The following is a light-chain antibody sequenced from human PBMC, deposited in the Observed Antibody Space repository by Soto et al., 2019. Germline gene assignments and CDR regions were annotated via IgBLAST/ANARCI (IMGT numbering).Light chain of an antibody. Sequence: DIQMTQSPSTLSASVGDRVIITCRASQSINNRLAWYQQSPGKAPKLLIYRASSLESGVPSRFSGRGSGTAFSLTISSLQPDDSAIYSCQKYSGVPVFGQGTKVEIK. V-gene: IGKV1-5*03. CDR2: RAS. CDR1: QSINNR. CDR3: QKYSGVPV. J-gene: IGKJ1*01.